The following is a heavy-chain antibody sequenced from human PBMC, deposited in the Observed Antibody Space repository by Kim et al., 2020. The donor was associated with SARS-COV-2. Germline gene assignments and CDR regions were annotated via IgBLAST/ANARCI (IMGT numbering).Heavy chain of an antibody. V-gene: IGHV3-33*01. J-gene: IGHJ4*02. D-gene: IGHD3-9*01. CDR3: ARENDILTGYYFDY. Sequence: GGSLSLSCAASGFTFSSYGMHWVRQAPGKGLEWVAVIWYDGSNKYYADSVKGRFTISRDNSKNTLYLQMNSLRAEDTAVYYCARENDILTGYYFDYWGQGTLVTVSS. CDR2: IWYDGSNK. CDR1: GFTFSSYG.